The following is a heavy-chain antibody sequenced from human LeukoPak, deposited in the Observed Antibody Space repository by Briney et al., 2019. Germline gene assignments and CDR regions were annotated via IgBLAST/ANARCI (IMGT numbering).Heavy chain of an antibody. CDR2: IKSKTDGGTT. V-gene: IGHV3-15*01. CDR1: GFTFSNAW. D-gene: IGHD5-18*01. Sequence: SGGSLRLSCAASGFTFSNAWMSWVRQAPGKGLEWDGRIKSKTDGGTTDYAAPVKGRFTISRDDSKNTLYLQMNSLKTEDTAVYYCTTVDTAYVFDYWGQGTLVTVSS. CDR3: TTVDTAYVFDY. J-gene: IGHJ4*02.